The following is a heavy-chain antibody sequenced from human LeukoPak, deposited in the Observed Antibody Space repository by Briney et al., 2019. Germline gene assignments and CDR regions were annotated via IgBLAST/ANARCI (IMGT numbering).Heavy chain of an antibody. J-gene: IGHJ6*03. D-gene: IGHD6-19*01. V-gene: IGHV3-9*01. Sequence: GGSLRLSCAASGFTFDDYAMHWVRHAPGKGLEWVSGISWNSGSIGYADSVKGRFTISRDNAKNSLYLQMNSLRAEDTALYYCAKDGGYSSGWYDYYYYMDVWGKGTTVTISS. CDR2: ISWNSGSI. CDR1: GFTFDDYA. CDR3: AKDGGYSSGWYDYYYYMDV.